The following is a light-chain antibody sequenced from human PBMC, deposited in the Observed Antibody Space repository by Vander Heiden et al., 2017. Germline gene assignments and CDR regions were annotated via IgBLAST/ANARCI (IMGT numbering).Light chain of an antibody. J-gene: IGLJ2*01. Sequence: SYELTQPLSVSVALGQTARITCGGNNIGSKNVHWYQQKPGQDPVLVIYRDSNRPSGIPDRFSGSNSGNTATLTISRAQAGDEDDYYCQVWDSSTGVFGGGTKLTVL. CDR3: QVWDSSTGV. CDR2: RDS. V-gene: IGLV3-9*01. CDR1: NIGSKN.